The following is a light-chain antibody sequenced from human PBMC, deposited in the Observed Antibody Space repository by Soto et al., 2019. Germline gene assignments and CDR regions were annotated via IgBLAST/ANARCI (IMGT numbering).Light chain of an antibody. J-gene: IGKJ1*01. V-gene: IGKV3-11*01. Sequence: EVVLTQSPATLSLSPGERATLSCRASQSVSDYTAWFQQKPGQAPRVLIYGASSRTTGIPDRFSGSGSGTDFTLTISSLEPEDFAVYYCQQRSKWRTFGQGTKVDIK. CDR1: QSVSDY. CDR2: GAS. CDR3: QQRSKWRT.